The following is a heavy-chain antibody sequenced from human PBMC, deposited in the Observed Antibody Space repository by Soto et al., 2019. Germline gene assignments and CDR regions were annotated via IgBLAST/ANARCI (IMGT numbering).Heavy chain of an antibody. V-gene: IGHV3-23*01. D-gene: IGHD3-16*01. Sequence: EVQLLESGGGLVQPGGSLRLSCAASGFTFSSYAMSWVRQAPGKGREWVPAISGSAGSTYYADSVKGRFTISRDNSKNTLYLQMNSLRAEDTAVFYCTKDLWPYLPAGGEFDSWGQGTLVTVSS. CDR2: ISGSAGST. CDR1: GFTFSSYA. J-gene: IGHJ4*02. CDR3: TKDLWPYLPAGGEFDS.